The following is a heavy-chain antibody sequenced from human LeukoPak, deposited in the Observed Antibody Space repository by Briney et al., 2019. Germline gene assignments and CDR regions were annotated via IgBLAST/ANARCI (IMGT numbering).Heavy chain of an antibody. CDR1: GFTFSSYA. J-gene: IGHJ4*02. CDR3: ASYSGWYVL. Sequence: GGSLRLSCAASGFTFSSYAMHWVRQAPGKGLEYVSAINSNGGSTYYANSVKGRFTISRDNSKNTLYLQMGSLRAEDMAVYYCASYSGWYVLWGQGTLVTVSS. CDR2: INSNGGST. V-gene: IGHV3-64*01. D-gene: IGHD6-19*01.